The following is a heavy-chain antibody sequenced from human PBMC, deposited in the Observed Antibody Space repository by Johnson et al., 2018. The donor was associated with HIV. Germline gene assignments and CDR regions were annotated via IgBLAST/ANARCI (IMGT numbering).Heavy chain of an antibody. J-gene: IGHJ3*02. CDR1: GFTFSNYA. CDR2: IKQDGSEK. D-gene: IGHD3-10*01. CDR3: ARDRMVRGVNAFDI. Sequence: VQLVESGGDLVQPGGSLRLSCAASGFTFSNYAVNWVRQSPGKGLEWVANIKQDGSEKYYVDSVKGRFTISRDNAKNSLYLQMNSLRAEDTAVYYCARDRMVRGVNAFDIWGQGTLVTVSS. V-gene: IGHV3-7*01.